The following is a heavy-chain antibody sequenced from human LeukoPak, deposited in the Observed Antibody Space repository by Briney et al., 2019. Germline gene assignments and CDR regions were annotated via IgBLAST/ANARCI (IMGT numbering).Heavy chain of an antibody. Sequence: GGSLRLSCAASGFTFSSYSMNWGCQAPRPGLEWVSSISSSSSYIYYADSGKGQFTTSRDNSKNTLYLQMNSLRAEDTAVYYCARDGRYSYGHDAFDIWGQGTMVTVSS. CDR3: ARDGRYSYGHDAFDI. CDR2: ISSSSSYI. V-gene: IGHV3-21*04. D-gene: IGHD5-18*01. CDR1: GFTFSSYS. J-gene: IGHJ3*02.